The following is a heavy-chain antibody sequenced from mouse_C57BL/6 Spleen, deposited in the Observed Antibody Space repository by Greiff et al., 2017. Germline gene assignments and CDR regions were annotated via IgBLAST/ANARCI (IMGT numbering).Heavy chain of an antibody. CDR1: GFNIKDYY. V-gene: IGHV14-1*01. Sequence: EVQLQQSGAELVRPGASVKLSCTASGFNIKDYYMHWVKQRPEQGLEWLGRIDPEDGATESAPKFQGKATMTADTSSNTAYLQLSSLTSEDTAVYYCTTPYYYDDAFAYWVQGTLVTVSA. D-gene: IGHD2-4*01. CDR2: IDPEDGAT. J-gene: IGHJ3*01. CDR3: TTPYYYDDAFAY.